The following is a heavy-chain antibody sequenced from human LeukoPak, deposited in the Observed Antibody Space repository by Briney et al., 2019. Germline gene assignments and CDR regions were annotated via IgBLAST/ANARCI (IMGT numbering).Heavy chain of an antibody. V-gene: IGHV3-33*01. J-gene: IGHJ3*02. D-gene: IGHD2-21*02. CDR3: ARDSRLLAFSFDI. Sequence: RGSLRLSCAASGFTFSNYGMHWVRQAPGKGLEWVAVIWYNGSNKYYADSVKGRFTISRDNSNHTLYLQMNSLRAEDTAVYYCARDSRLLAFSFDIWGQGTMVTVSS. CDR2: IWYNGSNK. CDR1: GFTFSNYG.